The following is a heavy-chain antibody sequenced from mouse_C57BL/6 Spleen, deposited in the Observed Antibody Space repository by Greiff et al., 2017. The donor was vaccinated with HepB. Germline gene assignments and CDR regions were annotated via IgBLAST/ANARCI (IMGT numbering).Heavy chain of an antibody. J-gene: IGHJ4*01. CDR3: AIGPGNLSDYAMDY. V-gene: IGHV1-82*01. CDR1: GYAFSSSW. Sequence: VKLMESGPELVKPGASVKISCKASGYAFSSSWMNWVKQRPGKGLEWIGRIYPGDGDTNYNGKFKGKATLTADKSSSTAYMQLSSLTSEDSAVYFCAIGPGNLSDYAMDYWGQGTSVTVSS. D-gene: IGHD1-1*01. CDR2: IYPGDGDT.